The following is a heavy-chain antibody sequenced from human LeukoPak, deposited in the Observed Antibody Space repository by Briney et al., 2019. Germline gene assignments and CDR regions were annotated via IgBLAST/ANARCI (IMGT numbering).Heavy chain of an antibody. CDR2: ISGSGGST. CDR3: AELGITMIGGV. V-gene: IGHV3-23*01. Sequence: PGGSLRLSCAPSVFTFSSYAMSWVRQAPGKGLEWVSAISGSGGSTYYADSVKGRFTISRDNAKNSLYLQMNSLRAEDTAVYYCAELGITMIGGVWGKGTTVTISS. CDR1: VFTFSSYA. D-gene: IGHD3-10*02. J-gene: IGHJ6*04.